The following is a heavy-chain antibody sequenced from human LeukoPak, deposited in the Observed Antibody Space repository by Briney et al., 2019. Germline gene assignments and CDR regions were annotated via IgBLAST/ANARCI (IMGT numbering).Heavy chain of an antibody. CDR2: IYYSGST. CDR3: ARDGPLYSSSSTRRNYFDY. Sequence: SQTLSLTCTVSGGSISSGGYYWSWIRQHPGKGLEWIGYIYYSGSTYYNPSLKSRVTISVDTSKNQFSLKLSSVTAADTAVYYCARDGPLYSSSSTRRNYFDYRGQGTLVTVSS. V-gene: IGHV4-31*03. CDR1: GGSISSGGYY. D-gene: IGHD6-6*01. J-gene: IGHJ4*02.